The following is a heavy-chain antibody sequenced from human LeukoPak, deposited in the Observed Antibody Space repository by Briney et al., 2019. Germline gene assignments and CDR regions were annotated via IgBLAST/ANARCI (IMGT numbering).Heavy chain of an antibody. Sequence: PGGSLRLSCAASGCTFSGYAMHWVRQAPGKGLEWVAVISYDGSNKYYADSVKGRFTISRDNSKNTLYLQMNSLRAEDTAVYYCARSGIQLWTGYFDYWGQGTLVTVSS. CDR2: ISYDGSNK. CDR3: ARSGIQLWTGYFDY. CDR1: GCTFSGYA. D-gene: IGHD5-18*01. J-gene: IGHJ4*02. V-gene: IGHV3-30-3*01.